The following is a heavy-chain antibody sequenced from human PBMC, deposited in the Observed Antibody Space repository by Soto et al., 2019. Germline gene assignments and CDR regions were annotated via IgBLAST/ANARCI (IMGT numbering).Heavy chain of an antibody. CDR1: GFPFRRHW. D-gene: IGHD3-16*01. CDR2: IKADGSEK. CDR3: ARARGVDS. Sequence: RSLSLSGSVSGFPFRRHWMNCVRPAQGKGLEWVANIKADGSEKYYVDSVKGRFTISRDNAKNSLYLQMNSLRAEDTAVYYCARARGVDSWGQGNLVTFS. J-gene: IGHJ5*01. V-gene: IGHV3-7*03.